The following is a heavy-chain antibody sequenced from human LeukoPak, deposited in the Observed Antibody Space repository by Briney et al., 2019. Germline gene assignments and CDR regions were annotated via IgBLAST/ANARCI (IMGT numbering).Heavy chain of an antibody. D-gene: IGHD6-13*01. J-gene: IGHJ4*02. V-gene: IGHV3-11*01. CDR1: GFIFSDYY. Sequence: GGSLRLSCAVSGFIFSDYYMSWIRQAPGKGLEWVSYISSSGRTIYYADSVKGRFTISRDNAKNSLYLQMNSLRAEDTAVYYCAREHSSSWYLDYWGQGTLVSVSS. CDR3: AREHSSSWYLDY. CDR2: ISSSGRTI.